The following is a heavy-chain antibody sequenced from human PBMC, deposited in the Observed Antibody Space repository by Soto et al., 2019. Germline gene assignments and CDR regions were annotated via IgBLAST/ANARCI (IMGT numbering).Heavy chain of an antibody. Sequence: QVQLVQSGAEVKKPGSSVKVSCKASGGTFSSYTISWVRQAPGQGLEWMGRIIPILGIANYAQKFQGRVTITADKSTSTAYMELSSLRSEDTAVYYCAIGPWGCSGGSCYSGYFDYWGQGTLVTVSS. J-gene: IGHJ4*02. CDR2: IIPILGIA. CDR3: AIGPWGCSGGSCYSGYFDY. D-gene: IGHD2-15*01. CDR1: GGTFSSYT. V-gene: IGHV1-69*02.